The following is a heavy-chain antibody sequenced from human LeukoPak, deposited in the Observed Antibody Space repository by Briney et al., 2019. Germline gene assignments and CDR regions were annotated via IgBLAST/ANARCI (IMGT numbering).Heavy chain of an antibody. CDR2: FDPEDGET. V-gene: IGHV1-24*01. D-gene: IGHD3-3*01. CDR1: GYTLTELS. CDR3: ARDRYYDFWSGYSNNWFDP. Sequence: GASVKVSCKVSGYTLTELSMHWVRQAPGKGLEWMGGFDPEDGETIYAQKFQGRVTMTTDTSTSTAYMELRSLRSDDTAVYYCARDRYYDFWSGYSNNWFDPWGQGTLVTVSS. J-gene: IGHJ5*02.